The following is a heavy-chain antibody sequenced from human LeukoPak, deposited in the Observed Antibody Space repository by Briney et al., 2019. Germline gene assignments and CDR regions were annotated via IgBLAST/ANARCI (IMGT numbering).Heavy chain of an antibody. Sequence: SETLSLTCTVSGGSISSSSYYWGWIRQPPGKGLEWIGSIYYSGSTYYNPSLKRRVTISVDTSKNQFSLKLSSVTAADTAVYYCARSGGGLYYDILTGWPTNGFDPWGQGTLVTVSS. CDR2: IYYSGST. D-gene: IGHD3-9*01. CDR3: ARSGGGLYYDILTGWPTNGFDP. V-gene: IGHV4-39*01. CDR1: GGSISSSSYY. J-gene: IGHJ5*02.